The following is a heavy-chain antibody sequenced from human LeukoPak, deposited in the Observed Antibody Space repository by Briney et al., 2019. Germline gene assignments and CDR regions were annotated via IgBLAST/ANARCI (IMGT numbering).Heavy chain of an antibody. V-gene: IGHV3-30*07. CDR3: ASWHGDYTPFDY. D-gene: IGHD4-17*01. CDR2: ISYDGSNK. CDR1: GFTFNRYA. J-gene: IGHJ4*02. Sequence: PGGSLRLSCAVSGFTFNRYAMHWVRQAPDKGLEWVAVISYDGSNKYHADSVRGRFTISRDNSENTLYLQMNSLRAEDTAVYYCASWHGDYTPFDYWGQGTLVTVSS.